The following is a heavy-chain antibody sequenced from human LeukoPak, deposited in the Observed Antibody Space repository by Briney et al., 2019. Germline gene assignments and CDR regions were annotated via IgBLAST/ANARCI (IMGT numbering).Heavy chain of an antibody. CDR3: ARKSNGSGNFDY. CDR2: INHSGST. CDR1: GGSFSGYY. J-gene: IGHJ4*02. D-gene: IGHD3-10*01. Sequence: SETLSLTCAAYGGSFSGYYWSWIRQPPGKGLEWIGEINHSGSTNYNPSLKSRVTISVDTSKNQFSLKLSSVTAADTAVYYCARKSNGSGNFDYWGQGTLVTVSS. V-gene: IGHV4-34*01.